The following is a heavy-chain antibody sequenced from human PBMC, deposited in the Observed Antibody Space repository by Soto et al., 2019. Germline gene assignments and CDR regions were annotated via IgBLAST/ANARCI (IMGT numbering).Heavy chain of an antibody. CDR2: IIPIFGTP. CDR3: ARSLFYDSSGYFPIDY. Sequence: ASVKVSCKASGGTFSSYAISWVRQAPGQGLEWMGGIIPIFGTPNYAQKFQGRVTITADESKSTAYMELSSLRSDDTAVYYCARSLFYDSSGYFPIDYWGQGTLVTVSS. D-gene: IGHD3-22*01. J-gene: IGHJ4*02. V-gene: IGHV1-69*13. CDR1: GGTFSSYA.